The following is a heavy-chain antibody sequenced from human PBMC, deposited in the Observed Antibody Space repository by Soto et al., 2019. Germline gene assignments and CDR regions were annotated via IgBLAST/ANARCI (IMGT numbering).Heavy chain of an antibody. CDR1: GYNFATYW. D-gene: IGHD5-18*01. J-gene: IGHJ6*02. V-gene: IGHV5-51*01. Sequence: GESLKISCKGSGYNFATYWIAWVRQLPGKGPEWMGIIYPGDSDTSYSPSFQGQVTIPVDKSISTAYLQWNSLKASDTAVYYCAGRGYSYGLDVWGQGTKVTVSS. CDR3: AGRGYSYGLDV. CDR2: IYPGDSDT.